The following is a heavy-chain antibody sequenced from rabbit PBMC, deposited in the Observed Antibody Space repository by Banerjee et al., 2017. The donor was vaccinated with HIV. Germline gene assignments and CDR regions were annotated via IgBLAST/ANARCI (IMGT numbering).Heavy chain of an antibody. CDR3: ARDADYVGDASHFNL. CDR2: IYGGHSDTT. CDR1: GFSFSASYY. J-gene: IGHJ4*01. V-gene: IGHV1S40*01. D-gene: IGHD6-1*01. Sequence: QSLEESGGDLVKSGASLTLTCTASGFSFSASYYMCWVRQAPGKGLEWIGCIYGGHSDTTYYASWAKGRFTISKTSSTTVTLQMTSLTAADTATYFCARDADYVGDASHFNLWGPGTLVTVS.